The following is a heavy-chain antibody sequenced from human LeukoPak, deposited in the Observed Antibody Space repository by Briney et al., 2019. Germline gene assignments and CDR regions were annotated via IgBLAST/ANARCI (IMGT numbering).Heavy chain of an antibody. V-gene: IGHV3-7*01. CDR3: ARWLELMRNFDW. J-gene: IGHJ4*02. CDR1: GFTFSDYW. D-gene: IGHD5-24*01. CDR2: IKQDGSEK. Sequence: PGWSLTLSCVGPGFTFSDYWMSWLRQAAGKVLEWVANIKQDGSEKDYVDALKGRFTISRDNAKNSLYLQMNSLRAEDTAVYYCARWLELMRNFDWWGQGTLVTVSS.